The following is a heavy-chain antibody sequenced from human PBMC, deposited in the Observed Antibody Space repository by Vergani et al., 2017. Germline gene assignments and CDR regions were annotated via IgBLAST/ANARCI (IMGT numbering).Heavy chain of an antibody. D-gene: IGHD2/OR15-2a*01. J-gene: IGHJ4*01. CDR2: ISGSGSSK. V-gene: IGHV3-23*01. CDR1: GFTFDNYA. Sequence: EVHLLESGGGLIQPGGSLRISCAASGFTFDNYAITWVRQAPGKGLQWVSGISGSGSSKFYEDSLKGRVTISRDNSKNTVFLQMHSLRAEDTAIYYCVKEKIDLGSYFFDSWGHGILVTVSS. CDR3: VKEKIDLGSYFFDS.